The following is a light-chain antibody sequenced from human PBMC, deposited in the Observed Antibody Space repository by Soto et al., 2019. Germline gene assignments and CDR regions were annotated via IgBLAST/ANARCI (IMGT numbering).Light chain of an antibody. CDR3: QQTYSSPFT. J-gene: IGKJ4*01. Sequence: DIQMTQSPSSLSASVGDRVTISCRASQSISTYLNWYQQKPGKAPKFLIYAASTLQSGVPSRFSGSGSGTDFTLTISSLQPEDFATYYCQQTYSSPFTFGGGTQVEIK. V-gene: IGKV1-39*01. CDR2: AAS. CDR1: QSISTY.